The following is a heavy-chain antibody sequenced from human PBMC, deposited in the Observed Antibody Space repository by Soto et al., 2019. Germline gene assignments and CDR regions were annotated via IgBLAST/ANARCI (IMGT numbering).Heavy chain of an antibody. J-gene: IGHJ5*02. V-gene: IGHV4-34*01. CDR3: ARAGGAADHDNWFDP. D-gene: IGHD4-17*01. Sequence: SETLSLTCAVYGGSFSGYYWSWIRQPPGKGLEWIGEINHSGSTNYNPSLKSRVTISVDTSKNQFSLKLSSVTAADTAVYYCARAGGAADHDNWFDPWGQGTLVTVSS. CDR2: INHSGST. CDR1: GGSFSGYY.